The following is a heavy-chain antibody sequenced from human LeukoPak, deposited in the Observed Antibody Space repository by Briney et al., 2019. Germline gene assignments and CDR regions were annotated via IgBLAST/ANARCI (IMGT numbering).Heavy chain of an antibody. J-gene: IGHJ5*02. V-gene: IGHV4-34*01. Sequence: SETLSLTCAVYGGSFSGYYWSWIRQPPGKGLEWIGEINHSGSTNYNPSLKSRVTISVDTSKNQFSLKLSSVTASDTAVYFCARWWGFDPWGQGTLVTVSS. CDR3: ARWWGFDP. D-gene: IGHD2-15*01. CDR1: GGSFSGYY. CDR2: INHSGST.